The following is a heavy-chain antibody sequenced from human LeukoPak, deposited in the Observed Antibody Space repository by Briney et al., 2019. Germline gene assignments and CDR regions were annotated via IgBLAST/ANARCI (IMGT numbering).Heavy chain of an antibody. CDR2: IGAGTGAVT. Sequence: GGSLRLSCAASGFTFSSYAMRWVRQAPGKGLQWVSAIGAGTGAVTIYADSVKGRFTISKDNSKNTLYLQMKSMRGEDTAVYYCAKNYDSGRGVPYALDVWGQGTTVTVSS. CDR3: AKNYDSGRGVPYALDV. CDR1: GFTFSSYA. J-gene: IGHJ6*02. D-gene: IGHD3-10*01. V-gene: IGHV3-23*01.